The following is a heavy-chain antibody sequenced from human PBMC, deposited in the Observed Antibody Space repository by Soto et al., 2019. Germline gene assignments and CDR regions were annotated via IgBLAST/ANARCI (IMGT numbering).Heavy chain of an antibody. CDR3: ARDNGGNPHFDY. CDR1: GFTFSSYS. V-gene: IGHV3-21*01. J-gene: IGHJ4*02. D-gene: IGHD2-15*01. CDR2: ISSSSSYI. Sequence: GGSLRLSCAASGFTFSSYSMNWVRQAPGKGLEWVSSISSSSSYIYYADSVKGRFTISRDNAKNSLYLQMNSLRAEDTAVYYCARDNGGNPHFDYWGQGTLVTVYS.